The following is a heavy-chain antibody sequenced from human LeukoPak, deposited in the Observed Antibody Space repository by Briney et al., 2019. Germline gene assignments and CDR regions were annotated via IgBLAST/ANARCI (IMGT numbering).Heavy chain of an antibody. CDR2: HYYSGST. V-gene: IGHV4-59*11. J-gene: IGHJ6*02. CDR1: CGYICRLY. D-gene: IGHD5-18*01. Sequence: KPSETLSHTCTGSCGYICRLYWRWIRPPPRKGLGVNGYHYYSGSTNYNPSLKSRVTISVDTSKNRFSLKLSSVTAADTAVYYCARDSGYSYGTGYYYYGMDVWGQGTTATVSS. CDR3: ARDSGYSYGTGYYYYGMDV.